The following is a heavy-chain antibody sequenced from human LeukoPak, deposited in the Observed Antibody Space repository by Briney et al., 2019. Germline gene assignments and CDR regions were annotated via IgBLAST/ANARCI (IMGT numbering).Heavy chain of an antibody. CDR2: INPNNGDT. CDR1: GYIFTTYF. D-gene: IGHD3-9*01. Sequence: ASVKVSCKASGYIFTTYFIHWVRQAPGQGLEWMGWINPNNGDTNYVQKFQGRVTMTRDTSISTAYMELTRLRSDDTAVCYCAREGGYDILTGYQDYWGQGTLVTVSS. CDR3: AREGGYDILTGYQDY. J-gene: IGHJ4*02. V-gene: IGHV1-2*02.